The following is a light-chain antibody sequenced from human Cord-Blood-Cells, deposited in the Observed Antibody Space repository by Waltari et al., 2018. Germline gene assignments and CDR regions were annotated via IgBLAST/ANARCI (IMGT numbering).Light chain of an antibody. J-gene: IGKJ4*01. V-gene: IGKV4-1*01. CDR2: WAS. CDR3: QQYYSTPLT. CDR1: QSVLYSSNNKNY. Sequence: TINCKSSQSVLYSSNNKNYLAWYQQKPGQPPKLLIYWASTRESGVPDRFSGSGSGTDFTLTISSLQAEDVAVYYCQQYYSTPLTFGGGTKVEIK.